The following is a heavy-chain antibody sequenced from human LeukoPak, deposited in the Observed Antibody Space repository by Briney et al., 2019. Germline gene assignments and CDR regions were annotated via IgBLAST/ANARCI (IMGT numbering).Heavy chain of an antibody. CDR1: GGTFSSYA. Sequence: SVKVSCKASGGTFSSYAISWVRQAPGQGLVWMGRIIPIFGTANYAQKFQGRVTITTDESTSTAYMELSSLRSEDTAAYYCARDPEQRWFDPWGQGTLVTVSS. CDR3: ARDPEQRWFDP. D-gene: IGHD1-14*01. V-gene: IGHV1-69*05. CDR2: IIPIFGTA. J-gene: IGHJ5*02.